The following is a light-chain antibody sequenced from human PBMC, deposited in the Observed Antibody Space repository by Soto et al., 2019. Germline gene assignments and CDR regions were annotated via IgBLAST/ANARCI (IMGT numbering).Light chain of an antibody. CDR3: QQRSNWPPWT. CDR1: QNIGTY. V-gene: IGKV3-11*01. CDR2: ATS. Sequence: EIVLTQSPATLSLSPGDRATLSCRASQNIGTYLHWFQQKPGQPPRLLIYATSTRVTGIPARFSGSGSGTDFTLTISSLEPEDFAVYYCQQRSNWPPWTFGQGTKVDI. J-gene: IGKJ1*01.